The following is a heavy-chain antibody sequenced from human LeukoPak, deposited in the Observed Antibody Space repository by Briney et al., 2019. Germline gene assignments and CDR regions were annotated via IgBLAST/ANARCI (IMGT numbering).Heavy chain of an antibody. J-gene: IGHJ4*02. D-gene: IGHD2-15*01. Sequence: KPSETLSLTCTVSGGSISSYYWSWIRQPPGKGLEWIGYIYYSGSTNYNPSLKSRVTISVDTSKNQFSLKLSSVTAADTAVYYCAREKAQGQLGYCSGGSCYPPPDWGQGTLVTVSS. CDR3: AREKAQGQLGYCSGGSCYPPPD. V-gene: IGHV4-59*12. CDR2: IYYSGST. CDR1: GGSISSYY.